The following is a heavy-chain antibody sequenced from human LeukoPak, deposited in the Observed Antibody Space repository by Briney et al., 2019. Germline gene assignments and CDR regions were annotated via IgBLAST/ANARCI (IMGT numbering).Heavy chain of an antibody. CDR3: ATDVVVPAAIPHYFDY. V-gene: IGHV3-23*01. CDR2: ISGSGGST. Sequence: PGGSLRLSCAASGFTFSRYGMSWVRQAPGKGLEWVSSISGSGGSTYYADSVKGRFTISRDNSKNTLCLQMNSLRAEDTAVYYCATDVVVPAAIPHYFDYWGQGTLVTVSS. D-gene: IGHD2-2*01. J-gene: IGHJ4*02. CDR1: GFTFSRYG.